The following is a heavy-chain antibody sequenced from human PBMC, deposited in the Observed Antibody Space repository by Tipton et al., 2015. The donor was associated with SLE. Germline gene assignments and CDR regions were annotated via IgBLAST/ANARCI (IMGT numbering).Heavy chain of an antibody. CDR2: ISYDGSNK. CDR1: GFTFSSYA. J-gene: IGHJ5*02. CDR3: AGGVGIAAEGNRFDP. V-gene: IGHV3-30-3*01. Sequence: SLRLSCEASGFTFSSYAMHWVRQAPGKGLEWVAVISYDGSNKYYADSVKGRFTISRDNSKNTLYLQINSLRTEDTAVYYCAGGVGIAAEGNRFDPWGQGTLVTVSS. D-gene: IGHD6-13*01.